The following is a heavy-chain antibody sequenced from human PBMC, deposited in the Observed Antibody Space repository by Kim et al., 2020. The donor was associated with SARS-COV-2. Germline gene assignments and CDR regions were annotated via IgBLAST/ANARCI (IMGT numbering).Heavy chain of an antibody. CDR1: GFTFSSHC. CDR2: MYSDESSS. Sequence: GGSLRLSCAASGFTFSSHCMHWVRQAPGKGLVWVSRMYSDESSSTYADSVKGRFTISSDNAKNTLYLQMNSLRVENTAVYFCVRGGSGSCYGFFQHWGQGTLVTVSS. V-gene: IGHV3-74*01. CDR3: VRGGSGSCYGFFQH. D-gene: IGHD2-15*01. J-gene: IGHJ1*01.